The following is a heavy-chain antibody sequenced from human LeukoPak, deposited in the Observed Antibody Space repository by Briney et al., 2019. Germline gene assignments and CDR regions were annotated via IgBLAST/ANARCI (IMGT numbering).Heavy chain of an antibody. Sequence: NPSETLSLTCTVSGGSISSYYWSWIRQPPGRGLEWIGYIYYSGSTNYNPSLKSRVTISVETSKNQFSLNLSSVTTADTAVYYCARGGGYGAPLGYWGLGSLVTVSS. CDR1: GGSISSYY. CDR2: IYYSGST. V-gene: IGHV4-59*01. D-gene: IGHD3-16*01. CDR3: ARGGGYGAPLGY. J-gene: IGHJ4*02.